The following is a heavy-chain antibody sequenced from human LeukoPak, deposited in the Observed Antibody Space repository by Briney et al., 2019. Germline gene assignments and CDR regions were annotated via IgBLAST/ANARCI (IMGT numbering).Heavy chain of an antibody. Sequence: ASVKVSCKASGYTFTSYGISWVRQAPGQGLEWMGWISAYNGNTNYAQKLQGRVTMTTDTSTSTAYMELRSLRSDDTAVYYCARGLGELLWFGESTNDYWGQGTLVTVSS. D-gene: IGHD3-10*01. J-gene: IGHJ4*02. CDR1: GYTFTSYG. V-gene: IGHV1-18*01. CDR2: ISAYNGNT. CDR3: ARGLGELLWFGESTNDY.